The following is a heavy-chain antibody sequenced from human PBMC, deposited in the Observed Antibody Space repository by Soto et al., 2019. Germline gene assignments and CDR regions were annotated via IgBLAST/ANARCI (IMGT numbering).Heavy chain of an antibody. V-gene: IGHV4-31*02. CDR1: GATFSSVGYY. Sequence: TKSLTRTVSGATFSSVGYYWIWIHQHPEKGLEWIGYSYYSGSTYYNPSLKSRVSISVDNSKNQFSLKLSSVTAADTSVYYCARGARYWFDPWGQGTLVTVSS. CDR3: ARGARYWFDP. CDR2: SYYSGST. J-gene: IGHJ5*02.